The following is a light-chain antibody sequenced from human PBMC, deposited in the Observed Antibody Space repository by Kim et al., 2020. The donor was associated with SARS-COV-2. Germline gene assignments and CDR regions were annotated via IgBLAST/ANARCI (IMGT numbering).Light chain of an antibody. CDR2: SNN. Sequence: QSVLTQPPSASGTPGQRVTISCSGSSSNIGSITVNWYQQLPGTAPKLLIYSNNQRPSGVPDRFSGSKSGTSASLAISGLQSEDEADYYCAGWDDSLNGWLFGGGTQLTVL. V-gene: IGLV1-44*01. J-gene: IGLJ3*02. CDR3: AGWDDSLNGWL. CDR1: SSNIGSIT.